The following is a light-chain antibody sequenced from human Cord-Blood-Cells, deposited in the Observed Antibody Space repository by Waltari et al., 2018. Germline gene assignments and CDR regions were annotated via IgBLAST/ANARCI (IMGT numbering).Light chain of an antibody. J-gene: IGLJ3*02. CDR2: EGS. Sequence: QSALTQPASLSGSLGQPITTPCTGTSSVVGGSNLVSWYQQHPGKAPKLMIYEGSKRPSGVSNRFSGSKSGNTASLTISGLQAEDEADYYCCSYAGSSTWVFGGGTKLTVL. CDR1: SSVVGGSNL. V-gene: IGLV2-23*01. CDR3: CSYAGSSTWV.